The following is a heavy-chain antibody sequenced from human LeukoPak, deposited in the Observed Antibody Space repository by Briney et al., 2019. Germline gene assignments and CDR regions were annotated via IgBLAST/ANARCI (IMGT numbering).Heavy chain of an antibody. Sequence: SETLSLTCAVYGGSFSGYYWSWIRQPPGKGLEWIGEINHSGSTNYNPSLKSRVTISVDTSKNQFSLKLSSVTAADTAVYYCARDVEGYCSGGSCYPGYNWFDPWGQGTLVTVSS. D-gene: IGHD2-15*01. V-gene: IGHV4-34*01. CDR3: ARDVEGYCSGGSCYPGYNWFDP. CDR2: INHSGST. J-gene: IGHJ5*02. CDR1: GGSFSGYY.